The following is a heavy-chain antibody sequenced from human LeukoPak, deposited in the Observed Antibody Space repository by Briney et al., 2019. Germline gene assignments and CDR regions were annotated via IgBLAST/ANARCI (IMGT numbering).Heavy chain of an antibody. CDR3: AGGDIVVVPAAGDAFDI. V-gene: IGHV4-59*01. D-gene: IGHD2-2*01. Sequence: PSETLSLTCTVSGGSISSYYWSWIRQPPGKGLEWIGYIYYSGSTNYNPSLKSRVTISVDTSKNQFSLKLSSVTAADTAVYYCAGGDIVVVPAAGDAFDIWGQGTMVTVSS. CDR2: IYYSGST. J-gene: IGHJ3*02. CDR1: GGSISSYY.